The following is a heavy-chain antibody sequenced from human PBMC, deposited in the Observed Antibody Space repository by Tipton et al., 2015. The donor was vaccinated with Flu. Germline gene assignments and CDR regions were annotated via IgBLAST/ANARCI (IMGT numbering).Heavy chain of an antibody. Sequence: LRLSCTVSGGSISSGDYHWGWVRQPPGKGLEWIGHIYSTGTTYYNPSLKSRVAISLDTSKNQFSLKLSSVTATDTAMYYCARPNTDILTGYYRVVDRWGQGTLVTVSS. CDR1: GGSISSGDYH. CDR2: IYSTGTT. CDR3: ARPNTDILTGYYRVVDR. D-gene: IGHD3-9*01. J-gene: IGHJ5*02. V-gene: IGHV4-30-4*01.